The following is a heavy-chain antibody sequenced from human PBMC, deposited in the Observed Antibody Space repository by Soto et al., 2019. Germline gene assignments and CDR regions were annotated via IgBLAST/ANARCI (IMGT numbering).Heavy chain of an antibody. CDR1: GGSFSGYY. D-gene: IGHD6-6*01. CDR3: ARGTGQLVRYYYYGMDV. J-gene: IGHJ6*02. Sequence: SETLSLTCAVYGGSFSGYYWSWIRQPPGKGLEWIGEINHSGSTNYNPSLKSRVTISVDTSKNQFSLKPSSVTAADTAVYYCARGTGQLVRYYYYGMDVWGQGTTVTVSS. V-gene: IGHV4-34*01. CDR2: INHSGST.